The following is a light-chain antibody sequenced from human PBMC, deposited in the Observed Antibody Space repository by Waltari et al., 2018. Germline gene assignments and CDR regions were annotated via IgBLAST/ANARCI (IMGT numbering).Light chain of an antibody. CDR2: DNN. V-gene: IGLV1-51*01. CDR3: GTWDSSLSAGV. J-gene: IGLJ1*01. Sequence: QSVLTQPPSVSAAPGQKVTISCSGSSSNIGNNYVSWYQQLPGTAPKLLIYDNNERPSGVPDRFAGSKSGTSATLGITGLQTGDEADYYCGTWDSSLSAGVVGTGTKVTVL. CDR1: SSNIGNNY.